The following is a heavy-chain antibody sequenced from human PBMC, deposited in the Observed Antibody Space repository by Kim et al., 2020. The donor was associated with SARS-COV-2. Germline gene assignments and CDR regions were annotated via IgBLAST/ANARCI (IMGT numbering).Heavy chain of an antibody. J-gene: IGHJ6*02. CDR3: TRGACGSSTSCSLGYYGMDV. D-gene: IGHD2-2*01. Sequence: GGSLRLSCTASGFTFGDYAMSWFRQAPGKGLEWVGFIRSKAYGGTTEYAASVKGRFTISRDDSKSIAYLQMNSLKTEDTAVYYCTRGACGSSTSCSLGYYGMDVWGQGTTVTVSS. V-gene: IGHV3-49*03. CDR2: IRSKAYGGTT. CDR1: GFTFGDYA.